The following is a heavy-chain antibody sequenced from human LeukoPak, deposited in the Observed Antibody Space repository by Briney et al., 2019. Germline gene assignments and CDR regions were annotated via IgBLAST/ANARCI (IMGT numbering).Heavy chain of an antibody. J-gene: IGHJ4*02. CDR2: IYYTGST. Sequence: SETLSLTCTVSGDSISNYYWNWIRQPPGKGLEWIGYIYYTGSTNYNPSLKSRVTMSVDTSKNQFTLNLKSVTPEDTAVYYCARNLIPEQLVLNFWGQGTLVTVSP. V-gene: IGHV4-59*01. D-gene: IGHD4/OR15-4a*01. CDR3: ARNLIPEQLVLNF. CDR1: GDSISNYY.